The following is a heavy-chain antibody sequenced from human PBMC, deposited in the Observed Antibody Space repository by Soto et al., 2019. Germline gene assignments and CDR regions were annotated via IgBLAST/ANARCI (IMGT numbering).Heavy chain of an antibody. CDR1: GYTFTSYG. J-gene: IGHJ4*02. V-gene: IGHV1-18*01. D-gene: IGHD6-13*01. CDR3: ARDLGQQLFDY. Sequence: QVQLVQSGAEVKKPGASVKVSCKASGYTFTSYGISWVRQAPGQGLEWMGWISAYNGNKKYAQKPQGRXXXTXXPSTSTAYMELRSLRSDDTAVYYCARDLGQQLFDYWGQGTLVTVSS. CDR2: ISAYNGNK.